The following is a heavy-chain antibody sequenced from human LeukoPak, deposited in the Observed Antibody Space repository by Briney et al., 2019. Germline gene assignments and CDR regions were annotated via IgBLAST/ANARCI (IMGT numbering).Heavy chain of an antibody. CDR2: ISYDGSNK. Sequence: GGSLRLSCAASGFTFSSYAMHWVRQAPGKGLEWVAVISYDGSNKYYADSVKGRFTISRDNSKNTLYLQMNSLRAEDTAVYYCATSGRAAGTTHFDYWGQGTLVTVSS. J-gene: IGHJ4*02. V-gene: IGHV3-30-3*01. CDR1: GFTFSSYA. CDR3: ATSGRAAGTTHFDY. D-gene: IGHD6-13*01.